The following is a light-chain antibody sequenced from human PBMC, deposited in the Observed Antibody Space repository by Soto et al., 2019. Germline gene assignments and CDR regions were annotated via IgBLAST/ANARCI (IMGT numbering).Light chain of an antibody. J-gene: IGLJ3*02. Sequence: QSVLTQPASVSGSPGQSITISCTGTSSDVGGYNYVSWYQQHPGKAPKLMIYEVSNRPSGVSNRFSGSKSGNTASLTISGVQAEDEADYYCRSYTSSSTRVFGGGTKVTVL. V-gene: IGLV2-14*01. CDR3: RSYTSSSTRV. CDR1: SSDVGGYNY. CDR2: EVS.